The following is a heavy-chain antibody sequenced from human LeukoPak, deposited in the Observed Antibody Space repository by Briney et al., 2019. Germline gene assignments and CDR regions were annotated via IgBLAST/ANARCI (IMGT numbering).Heavy chain of an antibody. J-gene: IGHJ4*02. D-gene: IGHD5-24*01. Sequence: GGSLRLSCAASGFTFSSYGMHWVRQAPGKGLEWVAVIWYDGSNKYYADSVKGRFTISRDNPKNSLYLQMGSLRADDTAMYYCARDPRDDHNSLDYWGQGTQVTVSS. CDR1: GFTFSSYG. V-gene: IGHV3-33*01. CDR2: IWYDGSNK. CDR3: ARDPRDDHNSLDY.